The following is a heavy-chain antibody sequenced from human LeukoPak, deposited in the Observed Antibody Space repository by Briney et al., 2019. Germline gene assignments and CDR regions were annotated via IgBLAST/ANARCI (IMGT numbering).Heavy chain of an antibody. J-gene: IGHJ4*02. CDR3: AAPSGSTDY. CDR1: GGSISSSSYH. V-gene: IGHV4-39*01. CDR2: IYYSGST. D-gene: IGHD3-22*01. Sequence: SETLSLTCTVSGGSISSSSYHWGWIRQPPGKGLEWIGSIYYSGSTYYNPSLKSRVTISVDTSKNQFSLKLSSVTAADTAVYYCAAPSGSTDYWGQGTLVTVSS.